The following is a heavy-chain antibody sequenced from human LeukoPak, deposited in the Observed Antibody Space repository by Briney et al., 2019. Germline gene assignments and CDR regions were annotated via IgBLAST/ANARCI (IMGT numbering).Heavy chain of an antibody. Sequence: GGSLRLSCAASGFTFSSYSMNWVRQAPGKGLEWVSSISSSSSYIYYADSVEGRFTISRDNAKNSLYLQMNSLRAEDTAVYYCASDGGSGWWGLYGMDVWGQGTTVTVSS. V-gene: IGHV3-21*01. D-gene: IGHD6-19*01. J-gene: IGHJ6*02. CDR1: GFTFSSYS. CDR2: ISSSSSYI. CDR3: ASDGGSGWWGLYGMDV.